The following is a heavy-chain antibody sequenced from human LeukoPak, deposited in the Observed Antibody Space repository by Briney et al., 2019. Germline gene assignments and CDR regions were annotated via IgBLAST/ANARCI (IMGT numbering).Heavy chain of an antibody. CDR2: MNPNSGNA. Sequence: ASVKVSCKASGYTFTSYDINWVRQATGQGLEWMGWMNPNSGNAGYAQKFQGRVTMTRNTSISTAYMELSSLRSEDTAVYYCARGIAVAGYYFDYWGQGTLVTVSS. J-gene: IGHJ4*02. D-gene: IGHD6-19*01. V-gene: IGHV1-8*01. CDR3: ARGIAVAGYYFDY. CDR1: GYTFTSYD.